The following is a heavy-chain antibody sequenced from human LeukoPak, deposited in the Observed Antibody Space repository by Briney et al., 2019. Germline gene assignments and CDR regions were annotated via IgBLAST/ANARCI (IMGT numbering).Heavy chain of an antibody. J-gene: IGHJ6*02. CDR3: AKDPGPPPQYYYYYGMDV. Sequence: GRSLRLSCAASGFTFSSNGMHWVRQAPGEGLEWVAVISYDGRNKYYADSVKGRFTISRDNSKNTLYLQMNSLRAEDTAVYYCAKDPGPPPQYYYYYGMDVWGQGTTVTVSS. V-gene: IGHV3-30*18. CDR1: GFTFSSNG. CDR2: ISYDGRNK.